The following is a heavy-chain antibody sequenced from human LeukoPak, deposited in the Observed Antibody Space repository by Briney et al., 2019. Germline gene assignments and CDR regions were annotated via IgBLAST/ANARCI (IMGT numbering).Heavy chain of an antibody. V-gene: IGHV4-34*01. D-gene: IGHD2-2*01. J-gene: IGHJ5*02. CDR1: GASFSAYY. Sequence: SETLSLTCAVYGASFSAYYWTWIRQPPGKGLEWIGEINHSGSTNYNPSLKSRVTISVDPSKNQISLRPTSVNAADTAVYYCATPVSSLGGGYDPWGQGTLVTVSS. CDR3: ATPVSSLGGGYDP. CDR2: INHSGST.